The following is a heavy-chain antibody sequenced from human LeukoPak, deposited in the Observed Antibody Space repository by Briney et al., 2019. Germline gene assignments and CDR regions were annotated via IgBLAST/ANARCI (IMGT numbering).Heavy chain of an antibody. Sequence: PGGSLRLSCAASGFTFSSYGMHWVRQAPGKGLEWVAVISYDGSNKYYADSVKGRFTISRDNSKNTLYLQMNSLRAEDTAVYYCARGEVQYYDILTEYYYYYGMDVWGQGTTVTVSS. CDR2: ISYDGSNK. J-gene: IGHJ6*02. D-gene: IGHD3-9*01. V-gene: IGHV3-30*03. CDR3: ARGEVQYYDILTEYYYYYGMDV. CDR1: GFTFSSYG.